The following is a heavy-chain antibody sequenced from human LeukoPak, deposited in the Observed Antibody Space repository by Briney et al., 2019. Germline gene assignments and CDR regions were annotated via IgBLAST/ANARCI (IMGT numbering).Heavy chain of an antibody. D-gene: IGHD4-17*01. CDR3: ARVPTVTNWFDP. J-gene: IGHJ5*02. Sequence: ASVKVSCKASGYTFTSHAMHWVRQAPGQRLEWMGWINAGNGNTKYSQKFQGRVTITRDTSASTAYMELSSLRSEDTAVYYCARVPTVTNWFDPWGQGTLVTVSS. V-gene: IGHV1-3*01. CDR2: INAGNGNT. CDR1: GYTFTSHA.